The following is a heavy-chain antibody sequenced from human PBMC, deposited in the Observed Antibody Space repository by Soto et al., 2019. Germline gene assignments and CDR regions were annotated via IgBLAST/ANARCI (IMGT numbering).Heavy chain of an antibody. CDR1: GLSLNDYA. CDR3: VKDITPGGLDY. J-gene: IGHJ4*02. CDR2: IYWNGAKI. V-gene: IGHV3-9*01. Sequence: GGSLRLSCAPSGLSLNDYAMHWARQVSGKGLEWVSGIYWNGAKIDYADSVKGRFTISRDNTKKFLYLQMNSLRVEDTALYYCVKDITPGGLDYWGQGALVTVSS. D-gene: IGHD2-15*01.